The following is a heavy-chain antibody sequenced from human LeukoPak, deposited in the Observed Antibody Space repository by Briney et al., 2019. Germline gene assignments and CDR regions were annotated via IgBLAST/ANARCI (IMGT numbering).Heavy chain of an antibody. CDR2: INTDGIST. J-gene: IGHJ4*02. Sequence: PGGSLRLSCADSGFTFSKYWMHWVRQAPGKGGVWFSPINTDGISTNSAHSVKGRFTISRDNAKNTLYLQMNSLRVEDTAVYYCSCTTMSIPGDYWGQGTLVTVSS. CDR3: SCTTMSIPGDY. CDR1: GFTFSKYW. D-gene: IGHD3-10*02. V-gene: IGHV3-74*01.